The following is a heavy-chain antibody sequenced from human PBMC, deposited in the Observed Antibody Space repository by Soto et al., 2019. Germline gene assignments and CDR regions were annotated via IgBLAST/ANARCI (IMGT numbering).Heavy chain of an antibody. CDR2: TFSGGNT. Sequence: ELQLVETGGGWIQTGGSLRLSCEASGFGISSNYIAWVRQPPGKGLEWVSTTFSGGNTEYAASVKGRCSISRDNYKNTLYLQMDNLRVEDTAVYYCARKPPSAIQGWAFGMDVWGQGTTVSVSS. J-gene: IGHJ6*02. D-gene: IGHD2-21*01. V-gene: IGHV3-53*02. CDR1: GFGISSNY. CDR3: ARKPPSAIQGWAFGMDV.